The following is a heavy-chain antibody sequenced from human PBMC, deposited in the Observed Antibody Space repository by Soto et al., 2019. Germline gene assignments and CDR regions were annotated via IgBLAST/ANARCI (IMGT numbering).Heavy chain of an antibody. CDR1: GFTLKNYA. D-gene: IGHD2-15*01. CDR3: AKWYCSGGSCYPTFDS. J-gene: IGHJ4*02. CDR2: ISGSGGST. Sequence: EVQLLESGGGFVQPGGSLRLSCAGSGFTLKNYAMSWVRQAPGKGLEWVSGISGSGGSTYFTDSVKGRFTMSRDNSKNTLYLQMNSLRAEDTAVYYCAKWYCSGGSCYPTFDSWGQGTLVTVSS. V-gene: IGHV3-23*01.